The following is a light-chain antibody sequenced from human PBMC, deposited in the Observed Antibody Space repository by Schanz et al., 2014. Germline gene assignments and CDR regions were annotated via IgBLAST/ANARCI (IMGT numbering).Light chain of an antibody. CDR3: QHRFSWPLT. CDR2: DTS. J-gene: IGKJ4*01. CDR1: QSISKY. Sequence: EIVLTQSPATLSLSPGERATLSCRASQSISKYLGWYQQKPGQAPRLLMYDTSNRATGIPARFSGSGSGTDFTLTISSLEPEDFAVYFCQHRFSWPLTFGGGTKVEIK. V-gene: IGKV3-11*01.